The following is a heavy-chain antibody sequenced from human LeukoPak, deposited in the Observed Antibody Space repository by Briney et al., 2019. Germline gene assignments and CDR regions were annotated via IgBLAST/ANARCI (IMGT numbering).Heavy chain of an antibody. D-gene: IGHD5-12*01. CDR2: IYYSGST. CDR3: ARAPRRWLRSYYFDY. Sequence: PSETLSLTCTVSGGSVSSSSYYWSWIRQPPGKGLEWIGYIYYSGSTNYNPSLKSRVTISVDTSKNQFSLKLSSVTAADTAVYYCARAPRRWLRSYYFDYWGQGTLVTVSS. J-gene: IGHJ4*02. V-gene: IGHV4-61*01. CDR1: GGSVSSSSYY.